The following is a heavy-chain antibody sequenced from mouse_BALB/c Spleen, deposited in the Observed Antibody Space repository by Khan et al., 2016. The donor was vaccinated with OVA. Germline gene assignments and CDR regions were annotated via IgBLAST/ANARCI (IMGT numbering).Heavy chain of an antibody. V-gene: IGHV14-1*02. CDR2: IDPENGKT. CDR1: GFNIKNYY. Sequence: VQLKQSGTELVRPGALVKLSCKASGFNIKNYYMHWVKQRPEQGLEWIGWIDPENGKTIYDPKFQGKASLMADTSSSTAYLQLSSLTSEDTAVFYCARGGYSPWFAYWGQGTLVTVSA. CDR3: ARGGYSPWFAY. J-gene: IGHJ3*01. D-gene: IGHD1-1*02.